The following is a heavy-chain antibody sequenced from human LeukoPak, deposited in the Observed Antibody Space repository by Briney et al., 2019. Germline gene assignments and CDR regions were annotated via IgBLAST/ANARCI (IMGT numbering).Heavy chain of an antibody. V-gene: IGHV4-59*08. Sequence: PSETLSLTCTVSGGSITSYYWSWIRQPPGKGLEWIGYIYYSGSTNYNPSLKSRVTISVDTSKNQFSLKLSSVTAADTAVYYCARQNLYYGMDVWGQGTRVTVSS. CDR1: GGSITSYY. CDR3: ARQNLYYGMDV. J-gene: IGHJ6*02. CDR2: IYYSGST.